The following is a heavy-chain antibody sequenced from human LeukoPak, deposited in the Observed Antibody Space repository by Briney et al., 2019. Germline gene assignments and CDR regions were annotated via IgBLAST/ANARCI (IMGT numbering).Heavy chain of an antibody. D-gene: IGHD6-13*01. V-gene: IGHV4-38-2*01. CDR2: IYHSGST. CDR1: GYSISSGYY. CDR3: ARRLAGTEDY. J-gene: IGHJ4*02. Sequence: PSETLSLTCAGSGYSISSGYYGGWIRQPPGKGLEWIGSIYHSGSTYYNPSLKSRVTISVDTSKNQFSLKLNAVTAADTAVYYCARRLAGTEDYWSQGTLVTVSS.